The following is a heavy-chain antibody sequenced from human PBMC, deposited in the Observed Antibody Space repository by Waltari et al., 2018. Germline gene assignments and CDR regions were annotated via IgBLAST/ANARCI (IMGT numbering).Heavy chain of an antibody. CDR1: GFTFSSYA. Sequence: EVQLVESGGGLVQPGGSLRLSCAASGFTFSSYAMSWVRQAPGKGLGWVSAISGRGGSTDYADSVKGRCTISRDNSKNTLYLQMNSLRAEDTAVYYCAKASKEYYYMDVWGKGTTVTVSS. V-gene: IGHV3-23*04. CDR2: ISGRGGST. J-gene: IGHJ6*03. CDR3: AKASKEYYYMDV.